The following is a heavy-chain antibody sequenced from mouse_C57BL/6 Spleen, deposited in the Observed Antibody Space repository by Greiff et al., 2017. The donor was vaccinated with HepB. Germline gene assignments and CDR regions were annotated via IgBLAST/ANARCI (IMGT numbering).Heavy chain of an antibody. CDR1: GYTFTDYN. Sequence: EVKLQESGPELVKPGASVKMSCKASGYTFTDYNMHWVKQSHGKSLEWIGYINPNNGGTSYNQKFKGKATLTVNKSSSTAYMELRSLTSEDSAVYYCARSRGGNYFDYWGQGTTLTVSS. CDR2: INPNNGGT. CDR3: ARSRGGNYFDY. J-gene: IGHJ2*01. V-gene: IGHV1-22*01.